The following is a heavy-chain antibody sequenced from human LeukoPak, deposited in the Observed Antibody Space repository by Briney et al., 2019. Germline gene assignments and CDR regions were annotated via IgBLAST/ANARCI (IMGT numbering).Heavy chain of an antibody. Sequence: PGGSLRLSCAASGFTFSSYAMHWVRQAPGKGLEYVSAISSNGGSTYYANSVKGRFTISRDNSKNTLYLQMGSLRAEDTAVYYCARAPRVYCSSTSCYSNWFDPWGQGTLVTVSS. D-gene: IGHD2-2*02. CDR1: GFTFSSYA. CDR3: ARAPRVYCSSTSCYSNWFDP. CDR2: ISSNGGST. J-gene: IGHJ5*02. V-gene: IGHV3-64*01.